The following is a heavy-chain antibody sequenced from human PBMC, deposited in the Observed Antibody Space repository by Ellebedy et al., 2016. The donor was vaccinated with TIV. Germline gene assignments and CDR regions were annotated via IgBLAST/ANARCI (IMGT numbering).Heavy chain of an antibody. CDR2: ITGDGSST. CDR3: AKYDSSGFYYARRMDY. Sequence: GGSLRLSXTASGFNFGNFAMNWVRQAPGMGLEWVSVITGDGSSTFYADSVKGRFIISRENSKNTVYLQMNSLRADDTAVYYCAKYDSSGFYYARRMDYWGQGTLVTVSS. V-gene: IGHV3-23*01. D-gene: IGHD3-22*01. CDR1: GFNFGNFA. J-gene: IGHJ4*02.